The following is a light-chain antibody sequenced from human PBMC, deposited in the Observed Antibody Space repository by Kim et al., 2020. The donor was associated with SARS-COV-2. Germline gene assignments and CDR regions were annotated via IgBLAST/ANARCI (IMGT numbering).Light chain of an antibody. CDR3: QSYDISNWV. V-gene: IGLV6-57*04. J-gene: IGLJ3*02. CDR1: SGSIASNY. CDR2: EDN. Sequence: FMLTQPHSVSESPGKTVTISCTRSSGSIASNYVQWYQQRPGSAPTTVIYEDNQRPSGVPARFSGSIDSSSNSASLTISGLKTEDEADYYCQSYDISNWVFGGGTQLTVL.